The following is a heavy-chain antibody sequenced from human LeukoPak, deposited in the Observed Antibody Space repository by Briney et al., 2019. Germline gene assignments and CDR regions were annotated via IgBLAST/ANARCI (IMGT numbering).Heavy chain of an antibody. V-gene: IGHV1-69*13. Sequence: GASVRVSCKTSGGTFSSHGISWVRLAPGQGLEWMGTVIPIFGITNYAQNFQDRVTITADVSTSTGYMELSSLRFEDTATYYCTRPSKYYDFWNGYPPFDYWGQGTLVTVSS. CDR1: GGTFSSHG. CDR3: TRPSKYYDFWNGYPPFDY. D-gene: IGHD3-3*01. CDR2: VIPIFGIT. J-gene: IGHJ4*02.